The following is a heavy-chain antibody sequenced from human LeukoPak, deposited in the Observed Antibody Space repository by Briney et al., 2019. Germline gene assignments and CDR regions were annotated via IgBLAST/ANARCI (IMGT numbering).Heavy chain of an antibody. Sequence: GGSLRLSCAASGFTFSSYAMHWVRQAPGKGLEYVSAISSNGGSTYYANSVKGRFTISRDNSKNTLYLQMNTLRAEDTAVYYCGKHDSSSDYWGQGTLVTVSS. CDR2: ISSNGGST. V-gene: IGHV3-64*01. CDR3: GKHDSSSDY. D-gene: IGHD3-22*01. J-gene: IGHJ4*02. CDR1: GFTFSSYA.